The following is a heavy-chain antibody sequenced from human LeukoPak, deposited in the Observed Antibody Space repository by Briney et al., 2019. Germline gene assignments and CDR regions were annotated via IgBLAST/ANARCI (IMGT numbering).Heavy chain of an antibody. Sequence: GGSLRLSCAVSEFSVSSNYMNWVHQAPGKGLEWVSVIYSGGSTNYADSVKGRFAISRDNSKNTLYLQMNSLRAEDTAVYYCASGTKALDYWGQGTLVTVSS. CDR3: ASGTKALDY. D-gene: IGHD2-8*01. J-gene: IGHJ4*02. CDR1: EFSVSSNY. CDR2: IYSGGST. V-gene: IGHV3-53*01.